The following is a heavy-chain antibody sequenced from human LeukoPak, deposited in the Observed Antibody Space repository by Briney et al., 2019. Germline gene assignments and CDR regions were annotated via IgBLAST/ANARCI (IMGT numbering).Heavy chain of an antibody. CDR1: GFSFNDSW. D-gene: IGHD7-27*01. Sequence: GGSLRLSCVASGFSFNDSWMSWVRQAPGKGLECVVDIKKDGSVKDYVDSVKGRFTISRDNAKNSLYLQMDSLRAEDTAVYYCATYTNWVAGDVWGQGTTVSVSS. V-gene: IGHV3-7*01. CDR3: ATYTNWVAGDV. J-gene: IGHJ6*02. CDR2: IKKDGSVK.